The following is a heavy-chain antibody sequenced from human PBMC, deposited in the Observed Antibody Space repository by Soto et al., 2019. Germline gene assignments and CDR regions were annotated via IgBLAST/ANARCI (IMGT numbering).Heavy chain of an antibody. CDR1: GGSFSGYY. J-gene: IGHJ5*02. Sequence: QVQLQQWGAGLLKPSETLSLTCAVYGGSFSGYYWSWIRQPPGKGLEWIGEINHSGSTNYNPSLTTRLTISLDTSKIQLSLKLSSVTSADTAVYYCAREERVLSPPPLNNSFDPWGQGTLVTVSS. D-gene: IGHD1-1*01. V-gene: IGHV4-34*01. CDR3: AREERVLSPPPLNNSFDP. CDR2: INHSGST.